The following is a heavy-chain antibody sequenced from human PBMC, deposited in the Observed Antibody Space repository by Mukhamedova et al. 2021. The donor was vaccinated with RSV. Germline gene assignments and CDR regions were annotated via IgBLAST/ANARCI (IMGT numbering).Heavy chain of an antibody. CDR3: ARERKIGYCSSTSCGDAFDI. J-gene: IGHJ3*02. CDR2: INPSGGST. Sequence: GIINPSGGSTSYAQKFQGRVTMIRDTSTSTVYMELSSLSSEDTAVYYCARERKIGYCSSTSCGDAFDIWGQGTMVTVSS. V-gene: IGHV1-46*01. D-gene: IGHD2-2*01.